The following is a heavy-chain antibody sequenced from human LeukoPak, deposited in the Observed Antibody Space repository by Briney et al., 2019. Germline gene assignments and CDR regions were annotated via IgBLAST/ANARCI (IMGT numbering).Heavy chain of an antibody. CDR2: INHSGGST. D-gene: IGHD2-21*02. CDR1: GYTFTSYY. V-gene: IGHV1-46*01. J-gene: IGHJ6*04. Sequence: ASVKVSCKASGYTFTSYYMHWVRQAPGQGLEWMGIINHSGGSTSYAQKFQGRVTMTRDTSTSTVYMELSSLRSEDTAVYYCARAHCGGDCYSVYYYYYGMDVWGKGTTVTVSS. CDR3: ARAHCGGDCYSVYYYYYGMDV.